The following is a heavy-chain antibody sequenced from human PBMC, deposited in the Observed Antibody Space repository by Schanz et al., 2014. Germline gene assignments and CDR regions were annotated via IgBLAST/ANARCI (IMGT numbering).Heavy chain of an antibody. CDR2: ISWGGSTT. J-gene: IGHJ2*01. V-gene: IGHV3-66*03. CDR3: ARGRYCSSTSCYNRNWYFDL. CDR1: GFTVNTNY. D-gene: IGHD2-2*02. Sequence: EVQLVESGGGLIQPGGSLRLSCAVSGFTVNTNYMSWVRQAPGKGLEGISYISWGGSTTYYADSVKGRFTISRDNSKNTLYLQMNSLRAEDTAVYYCARGRYCSSTSCYNRNWYFDLWGRGTLVTVSS.